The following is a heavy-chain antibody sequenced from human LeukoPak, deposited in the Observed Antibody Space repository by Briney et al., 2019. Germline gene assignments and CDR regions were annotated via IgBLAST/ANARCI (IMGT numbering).Heavy chain of an antibody. CDR1: GFTFSTYN. CDR2: ITSSSIHT. J-gene: IGHJ4*02. V-gene: IGHV3-21*01. CDR3: AKVGTGSGYSSGYHNYFDY. Sequence: GGSLRLSCAASGFTFSTYNMNWVRQAPGKGLEWVSSITSSSIHTFYADSVKGRFTISRDNAKNSLYLQMNSLRAEDTAVYYCAKVGTGSGYSSGYHNYFDYWGQGTLVTVSS. D-gene: IGHD6-19*01.